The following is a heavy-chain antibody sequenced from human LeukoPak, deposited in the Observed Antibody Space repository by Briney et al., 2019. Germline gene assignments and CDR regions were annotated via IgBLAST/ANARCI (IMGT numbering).Heavy chain of an antibody. D-gene: IGHD5-24*01. Sequence: GGSLRLSCVASGFTFDDYAMRWVRQAPGKGLEWVSLITWDGTTTYYADSVKGRFTVSRDNSKNSLYLQMNSLRPEDTAVYYCAKSNGVDRNGYNSDYFDYWGQGTLVTVSS. CDR3: AKSNGVDRNGYNSDYFDY. CDR1: GFTFDDYA. V-gene: IGHV3-43*01. CDR2: ITWDGTTT. J-gene: IGHJ4*02.